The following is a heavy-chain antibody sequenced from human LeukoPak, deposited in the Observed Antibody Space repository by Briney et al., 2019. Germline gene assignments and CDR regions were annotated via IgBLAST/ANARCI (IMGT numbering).Heavy chain of an antibody. CDR3: ARDQWQYGPAQGDAFDI. CDR1: GFTFSSYA. Sequence: GRSLGLSCAASGFTFSSYAMHWVRQAPGKGLEWVAVISYDGSNKYYADSVKGRFTISRDNSKNTLYLQMNSLRAEDTAVYYYARDQWQYGPAQGDAFDIWGQGTMVTVSS. CDR2: ISYDGSNK. V-gene: IGHV3-30-3*01. J-gene: IGHJ3*02. D-gene: IGHD2-8*01.